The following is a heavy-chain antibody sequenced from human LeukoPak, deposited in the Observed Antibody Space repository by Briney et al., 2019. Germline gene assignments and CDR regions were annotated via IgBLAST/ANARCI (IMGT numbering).Heavy chain of an antibody. CDR1: GYTLSSYA. V-gene: IGHV1-3*01. CDR2: INAGNGNT. D-gene: IGHD3-16*02. Sequence: GASVKVSCKASGYTLSSYAMHWVRQAPGQRLEWMGWINAGNGNTKYSQKFQGRVTITRDTSASTAYMELSSLRSEDTAVYYCARDSSIMITFGGVIVENWFDPWGQGTLVTVSS. CDR3: ARDSSIMITFGGVIVENWFDP. J-gene: IGHJ5*02.